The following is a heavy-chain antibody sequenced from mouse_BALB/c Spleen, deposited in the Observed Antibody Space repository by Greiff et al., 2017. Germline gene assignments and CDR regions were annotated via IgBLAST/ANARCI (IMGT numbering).Heavy chain of an antibody. CDR2: ISTYYGDA. Sequence: VQLQQSGAELVRPGVSVKISCKGSGYTFTDYAMHWVKQSHAKSLEWIGVISTYYGDASYNQKFKGKATMTVDKSSSTAYMELARLTSEDSAIYYCAREDFYYFDYWGQGTTLTVSS. CDR3: AREDFYYFDY. J-gene: IGHJ2*01. CDR1: GYTFTDYA. V-gene: IGHV1S137*01.